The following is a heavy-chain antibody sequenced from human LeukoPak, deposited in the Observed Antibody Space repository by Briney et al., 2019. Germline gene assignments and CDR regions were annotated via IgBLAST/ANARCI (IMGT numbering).Heavy chain of an antibody. Sequence: ASVKVSCKNSGYTFTNYGISWVRQAPGQGLAWMGWVSTSNPHTNYAPKFRGRVIMTIDTSTTTAYLEMRSLTSDDTDVYYCARDRFLWGLGNWFDLWGQGTLVTVTS. V-gene: IGHV1-18*01. CDR2: VSTSNPHT. CDR3: ARDRFLWGLGNWFDL. CDR1: GYTFTNYG. J-gene: IGHJ5*02. D-gene: IGHD3-3*01.